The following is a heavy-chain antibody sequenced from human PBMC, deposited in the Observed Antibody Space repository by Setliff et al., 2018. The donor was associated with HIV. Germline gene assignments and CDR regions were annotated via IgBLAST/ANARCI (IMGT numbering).Heavy chain of an antibody. CDR3: ARGTYYYETSGYHYDKTWAGTCFDY. V-gene: IGHV4-39*07. J-gene: IGHJ4*02. CDR2: MYYGGNT. D-gene: IGHD3-22*01. Sequence: PSETLSLTCIVSGGSISSSSSYWGWIRLPPGKGLEWIGSMYYGGNTYYNPSLKSRVTISLDKSKNQFSLKLTSVTAADTAVYYCARGTYYYETSGYHYDKTWAGTCFDYWGQGTLVTVSS. CDR1: GGSISSSSSY.